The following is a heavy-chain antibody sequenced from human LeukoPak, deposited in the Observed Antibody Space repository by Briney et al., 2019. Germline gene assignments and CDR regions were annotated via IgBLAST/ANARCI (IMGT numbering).Heavy chain of an antibody. CDR1: GGSISSGGYY. V-gene: IGHV4-31*03. Sequence: SQTLSPTCTVSGGSISSGGYYWSWIRQHPGKGLEWIGYIYYSGSTYYNPSLKSRVTISVDTSKNQFSLKLSSVTAADTAVYYCARGRYYNVSFDYWGQGTLVTVSS. CDR3: ARGRYYNVSFDY. D-gene: IGHD3-10*01. CDR2: IYYSGST. J-gene: IGHJ4*02.